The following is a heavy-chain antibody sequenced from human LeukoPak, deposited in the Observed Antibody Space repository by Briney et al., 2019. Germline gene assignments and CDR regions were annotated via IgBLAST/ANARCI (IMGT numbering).Heavy chain of an antibody. V-gene: IGHV1-18*01. J-gene: IGHJ5*02. CDR1: SYTFTSYG. CDR3: ARDLRQGGYYYNWFDP. Sequence: ASVKVSCKASSYTFTSYGISWVRQAPGQGLEWMGWISAYNGNTNYAQKLQGRVTMTTDTSTSTAYMELRSLRSDDTAVYYCARDLRQGGYYYNWFDPWGQGTLVTVSS. D-gene: IGHD3-22*01. CDR2: ISAYNGNT.